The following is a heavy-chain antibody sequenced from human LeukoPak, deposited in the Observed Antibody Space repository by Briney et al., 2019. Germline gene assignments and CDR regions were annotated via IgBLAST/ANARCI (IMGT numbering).Heavy chain of an antibody. Sequence: GGSLRLSCAASGFTFSSYGMHWVRQAPGKGLEWVAVIWYDGSNKYYADSVKGRFTISRDNSKNTLYLQMNSLRTEDTAVYYCARDLDPYDRLDYWGQGTLVTVSS. J-gene: IGHJ4*02. CDR2: IWYDGSNK. CDR3: ARDLDPYDRLDY. CDR1: GFTFSSYG. D-gene: IGHD3-22*01. V-gene: IGHV3-33*01.